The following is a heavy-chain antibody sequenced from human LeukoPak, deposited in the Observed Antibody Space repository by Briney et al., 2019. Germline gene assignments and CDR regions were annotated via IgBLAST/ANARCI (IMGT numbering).Heavy chain of an antibody. Sequence: SQTLSLTCTVSGGSISSYYWSWIRQPPGKGLEWIAYLFYSGSTDYNPSLESRVTISVDTSKNQFSLKLRSVTAADTAVHYCATVAVIRGVTYFDYWGQGTLVTVSS. CDR1: GGSISSYY. CDR2: LFYSGST. J-gene: IGHJ4*02. V-gene: IGHV4-59*01. D-gene: IGHD3-10*01. CDR3: ATVAVIRGVTYFDY.